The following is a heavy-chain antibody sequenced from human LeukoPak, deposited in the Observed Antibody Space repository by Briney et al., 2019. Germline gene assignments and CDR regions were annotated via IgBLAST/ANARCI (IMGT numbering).Heavy chain of an antibody. V-gene: IGHV1-2*02. CDR1: GYTITGYS. CDR3: GSGSYYYYYMDV. J-gene: IGHJ6*03. Sequence: DSVKLSCKASGYTITGYSFHWVRQAPGQGLEWMGWIKPNSGDTNYAHKVQGRVTMTRDTSISTVYMELSRLRSDDTAVYYCGSGSYYYYYMDVWGKGTTVTVSS. CDR2: IKPNSGDT. D-gene: IGHD2-15*01.